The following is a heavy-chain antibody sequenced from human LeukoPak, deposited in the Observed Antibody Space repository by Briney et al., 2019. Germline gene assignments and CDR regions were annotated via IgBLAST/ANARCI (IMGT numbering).Heavy chain of an antibody. CDR3: ASGGIAVAGTSGYYYYMDV. CDR1: GGTFSSYA. CDR2: IIPIFGTA. J-gene: IGHJ6*03. Sequence: GSSVKVSCKASGGTFSSYAISWVRQAPGQGLEWMGGIIPIFGTANYAQKFQGRVTITTDESTSTAYMELSSLRSEDTAVYYCASGGIAVAGTSGYYYYMDVWDKGTTVTVSS. D-gene: IGHD6-19*01. V-gene: IGHV1-69*05.